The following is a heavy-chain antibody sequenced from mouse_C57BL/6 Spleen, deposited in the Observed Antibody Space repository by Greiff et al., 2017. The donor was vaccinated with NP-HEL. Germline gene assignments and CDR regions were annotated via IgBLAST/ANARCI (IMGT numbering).Heavy chain of an antibody. J-gene: IGHJ3*01. CDR3: ARAHDGGFAY. CDR2: ISSGGSYT. Sequence: EVQGVESGGDLVKPGGSLKLSCAASGFTFSSYGMSWVRQTPDKRLEWVATISSGGSYTYYPDSVKGRFTISRDNAKNTLYLQMSSLKSEDTAMYYCARAHDGGFAYWGQGTLVTVSA. V-gene: IGHV5-6*01. D-gene: IGHD2-12*01. CDR1: GFTFSSYG.